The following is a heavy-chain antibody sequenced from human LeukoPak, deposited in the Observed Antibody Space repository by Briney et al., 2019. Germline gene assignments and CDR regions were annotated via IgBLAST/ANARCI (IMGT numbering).Heavy chain of an antibody. J-gene: IGHJ1*01. CDR3: ARRRYYDGSGYLE. D-gene: IGHD3-22*01. CDR1: GDSASRSDSY. V-gene: IGHV4-39*01. CDR2: IYYSGRT. Sequence: SETLSLTCSVSGDSASRSDSYWDWIRQPPGKGLEWIGTIYYSGRTYYSPSLKSRVTMSVVPSNNQFSLNLRSVTAADTALYYCARRRYYDGSGYLEWGQGTLLSVSS.